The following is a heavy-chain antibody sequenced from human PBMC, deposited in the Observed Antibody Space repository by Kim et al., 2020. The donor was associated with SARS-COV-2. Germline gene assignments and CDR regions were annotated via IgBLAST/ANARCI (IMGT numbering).Heavy chain of an antibody. CDR1: GFTVSSNY. J-gene: IGHJ2*01. D-gene: IGHD4-17*01. CDR3: ARAPGDYEARYFDL. Sequence: GGSLRLSCSASGFTVSSNYMSWVRQAPGKGLEWVSVIYSGGSTYYADSVKGRFTISRDNSKNTLYLQMNSLRAEDTAVYYCARAPGDYEARYFDLWGRGTLVTVSS. V-gene: IGHV3-53*01. CDR2: IYSGGST.